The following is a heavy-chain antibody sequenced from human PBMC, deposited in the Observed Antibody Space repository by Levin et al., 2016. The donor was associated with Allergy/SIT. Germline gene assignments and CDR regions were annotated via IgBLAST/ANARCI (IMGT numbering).Heavy chain of an antibody. J-gene: IGHJ4*02. CDR2: IYHSGST. CDR3: ANDGYNYGFDY. CDR1: GFTFSSYW. V-gene: IGHV4/OR15-8*01. D-gene: IGHD5-24*01. Sequence: ESLKISCAASGFTFSSYWMSWVRQPPGKGLEWIGEIYHSGSTNYNPSLKSRVTISVDKSKNQFSLKLSSVTAADTAVYYCANDGYNYGFDYWGQGTLVTVSS.